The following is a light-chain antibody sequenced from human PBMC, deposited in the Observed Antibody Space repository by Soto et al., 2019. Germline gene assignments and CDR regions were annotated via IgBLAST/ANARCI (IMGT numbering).Light chain of an antibody. CDR2: DVT. CDR1: SGDVGDYNY. Sequence: QSALTQPASVSGSPGQSITISCTATSGDVGDYNYVSWYQQHPDEAPKLMIYDVTDRPSGVSNRFSGSKSGNTASLTISGLQAEDEADYYCTSYTSSNTLVFGGGTKLTVL. J-gene: IGLJ2*01. CDR3: TSYTSSNTLV. V-gene: IGLV2-14*01.